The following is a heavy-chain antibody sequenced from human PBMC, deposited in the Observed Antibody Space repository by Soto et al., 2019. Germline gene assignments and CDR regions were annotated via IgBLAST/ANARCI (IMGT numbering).Heavy chain of an antibody. J-gene: IGHJ6*02. CDR3: AKDKWELLRDRDYYYYGMDV. D-gene: IGHD1-26*01. V-gene: IGHV3-23*01. CDR2: ISGSGGST. CDR1: GFTFSSYA. Sequence: GGSLRLSCAASGFTFSSYAMSWVRQAPGKGLEWVSAISGSGGSTYYADSVKGRFTISRDNSKNTLYLQMNSLRAEDTAVYYCAKDKWELLRDRDYYYYGMDVWGQGTTVTVSS.